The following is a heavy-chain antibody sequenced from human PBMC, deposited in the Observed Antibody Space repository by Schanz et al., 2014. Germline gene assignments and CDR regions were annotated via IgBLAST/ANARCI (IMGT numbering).Heavy chain of an antibody. V-gene: IGHV3-23*01. CDR2: ISASGGST. D-gene: IGHD2-15*01. CDR1: GFTLSSYW. CDR3: AKARRKSNCSGGRCFHYSYYGMDV. Sequence: EVQLLESGGGLVQPGGSLRLSCAASGFTLSSYWMHWVRQVPGKGLEWVSTISASGGSTYYADSVKGRFTISRDNSKNILYLQRNSLRAEDTAVYYCAKARRKSNCSGGRCFHYSYYGMDVWGQGTTVTVSS. J-gene: IGHJ6*02.